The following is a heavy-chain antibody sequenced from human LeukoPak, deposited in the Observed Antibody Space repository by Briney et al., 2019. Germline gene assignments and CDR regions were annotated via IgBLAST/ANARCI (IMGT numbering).Heavy chain of an antibody. Sequence: AGGSLRLSCTASGFTFSSYSMNWVRQAPGKGLEWVASISGSGSYTYYADSVKGRFTISRDNSKNTLYLQMNSLRAEDTAVYYCARQLWFPVRSYYFDYWGQGTLVTVSS. CDR1: GFTFSSYS. J-gene: IGHJ4*02. CDR3: ARQLWFPVRSYYFDY. CDR2: ISGSGSYT. V-gene: IGHV3-21*04. D-gene: IGHD5-18*01.